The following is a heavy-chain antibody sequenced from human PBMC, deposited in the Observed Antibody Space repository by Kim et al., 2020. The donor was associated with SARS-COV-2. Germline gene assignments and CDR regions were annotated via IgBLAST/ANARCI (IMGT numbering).Heavy chain of an antibody. CDR1: GFTFSDYA. D-gene: IGHD4-4*01. CDR3: AKAAWGNYGMCLDS. V-gene: IGHV3-23*01. CDR2: IRGSGDST. Sequence: GGSLRLSCAASGFTFSDYAMSWVRQAPGKGLEWVSSIRGSGDSTYYGDSVKGRFTISRDNSKNTLYLQINNLRAEDTAIYFCAKAAWGNYGMCLDSWGQG. J-gene: IGHJ4*02.